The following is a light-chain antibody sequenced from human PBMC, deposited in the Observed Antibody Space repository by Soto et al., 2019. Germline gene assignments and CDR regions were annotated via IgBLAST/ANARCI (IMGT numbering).Light chain of an antibody. CDR3: QQYGSSPLT. J-gene: IGKJ4*01. Sequence: EIVLTQSPGTLSLSPGERATLSCRASQSVSSSDLAWYQQKPGQAHRLLIYGASSRATGIPDRFSGSGSGTDFPLTISRLEPEEFAVYYCQQYGSSPLTFGGGTKVDIK. CDR1: QSVSSSD. V-gene: IGKV3-20*01. CDR2: GAS.